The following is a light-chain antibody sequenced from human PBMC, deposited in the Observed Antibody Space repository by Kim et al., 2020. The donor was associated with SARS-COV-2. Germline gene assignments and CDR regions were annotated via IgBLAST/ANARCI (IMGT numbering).Light chain of an antibody. CDR3: QQYGDSVT. Sequence: TVLTQSPGTLSVSPGERAALSCRASQSVRSTFLAWYQQKPGRAPRLLIYDVSSRATGIPDRFSASGSGTDFTLTINRLEPEDSAIYYCQQYGDSVTFGGGTKVDIK. V-gene: IGKV3-20*01. CDR2: DVS. J-gene: IGKJ4*02. CDR1: QSVRSTF.